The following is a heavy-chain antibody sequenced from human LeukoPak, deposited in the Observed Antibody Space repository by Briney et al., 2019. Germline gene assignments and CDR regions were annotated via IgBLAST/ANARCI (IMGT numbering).Heavy chain of an antibody. V-gene: IGHV3-21*01. CDR1: GFTFGSYS. Sequence: GGSLRLSCAASGFTFGSYSMNWVRQAPGKGLEWVSSISSSSSYIYYADSVKGRFTISRDNARNSLYLQMNSLRAEDTAVYYCTRGMDGWYPDYWGQGTLVTVSS. CDR2: ISSSSSYI. CDR3: TRGMDGWYPDY. D-gene: IGHD6-19*01. J-gene: IGHJ4*02.